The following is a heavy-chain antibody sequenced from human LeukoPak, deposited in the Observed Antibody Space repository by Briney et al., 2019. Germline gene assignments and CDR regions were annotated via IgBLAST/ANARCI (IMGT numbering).Heavy chain of an antibody. V-gene: IGHV3-30*04. D-gene: IGHD1-26*01. CDR2: ISYDRSNK. J-gene: IGHJ4*02. Sequence: GGSLRLSCAASGFTFSSYAMHWVRQAPGKGLEWVAVISYDRSNKYYADSVKGRFTISRDNSKNTLYLQMNSLRAEDTAVYYCASHKVGATSFDYWGQGTLVTVSS. CDR3: ASHKVGATSFDY. CDR1: GFTFSSYA.